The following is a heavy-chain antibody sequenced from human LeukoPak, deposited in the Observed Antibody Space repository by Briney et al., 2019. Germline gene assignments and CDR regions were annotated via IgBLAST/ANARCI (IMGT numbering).Heavy chain of an antibody. CDR1: GFTFSDYY. V-gene: IGHV3-11*01. CDR2: ISSSGSTI. Sequence: PGGSLRLSCAASGFTFSDYYMSWIRQAPGKGLEWVSYISSSGSTIYYADSVKGRFTISRDNSKNTLYLQMNSLRAEDTAVYYCARDVILKPRGYYYGMDVWGQGTTVTVSS. CDR3: ARDVILKPRGYYYGMDV. D-gene: IGHD2/OR15-2a*01. J-gene: IGHJ6*02.